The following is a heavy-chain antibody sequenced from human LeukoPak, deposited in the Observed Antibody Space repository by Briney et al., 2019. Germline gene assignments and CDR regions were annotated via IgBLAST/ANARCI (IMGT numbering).Heavy chain of an antibody. D-gene: IGHD6-19*01. CDR3: AKEGQWLADYFDY. V-gene: IGHV3-48*04. CDR2: ISSSSSTV. J-gene: IGHJ4*02. CDR1: GFTFSSYS. Sequence: GGSLRLSCAASGFTFSSYSMDWVRQAPGKGLEWVSYISSSSSTVYYADSVKGRFTISRDNAKNSLYLQMNSLRAEDTAVYYCAKEGQWLADYFDYWGQGTLVTVSS.